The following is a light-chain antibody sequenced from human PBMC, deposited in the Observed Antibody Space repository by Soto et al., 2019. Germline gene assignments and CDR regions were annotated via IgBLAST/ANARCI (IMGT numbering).Light chain of an antibody. V-gene: IGKV3-20*01. CDR3: QQYGGSPTT. CDR1: QSVDSNF. J-gene: IGKJ5*01. Sequence: EIVLTQSPGTLSLSPGERATLSCRASQSVDSNFLAWYQQKPGQAPRLLIYGASSRATAIPDRFSGSGSGTDFTLTISRLEPEDFAVYYCQQYGGSPTTFGQGTRLEIK. CDR2: GAS.